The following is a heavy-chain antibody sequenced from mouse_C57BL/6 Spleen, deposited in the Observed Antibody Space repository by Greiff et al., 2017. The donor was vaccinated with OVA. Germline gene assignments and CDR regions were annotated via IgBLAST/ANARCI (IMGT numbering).Heavy chain of an antibody. D-gene: IGHD4-1*01. CDR1: GFTFSSYA. Sequence: EVQRVESGGGLVKPGGSLKLSCAASGFTFSSYAMSWVRQTPEKRLEWVATISDGGSYTYYPDNVKGRFTISRDNAKNNLYLQMSHLKSEDTAMYYCARDRTGTDHAMDYWGQGTSVTVSS. CDR2: ISDGGSYT. CDR3: ARDRTGTDHAMDY. J-gene: IGHJ4*01. V-gene: IGHV5-4*01.